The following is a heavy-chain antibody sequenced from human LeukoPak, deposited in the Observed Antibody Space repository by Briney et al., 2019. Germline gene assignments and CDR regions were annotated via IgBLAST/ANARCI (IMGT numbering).Heavy chain of an antibody. V-gene: IGHV1-46*01. J-gene: IGHJ3*02. CDR1: GYTFTSYY. CDR3: ASSPEQQLAAFDI. CDR2: INPSGGST. Sequence: GASVKVSCKASGYTFTSYYMHWVRQAPGQGLEWMGIINPSGGSTSYAQKFQGRVTMTRDTSTSAVYMELSSLRSEDTAVYYCASSPEQQLAAFDIWGQGTMVTVSS. D-gene: IGHD6-13*01.